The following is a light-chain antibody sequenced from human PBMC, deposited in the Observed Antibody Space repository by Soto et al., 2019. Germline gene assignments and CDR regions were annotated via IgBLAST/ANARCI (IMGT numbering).Light chain of an antibody. V-gene: IGKV3-20*01. CDR2: GAS. J-gene: IGKJ5*01. CDR3: QQYGSSPQT. CDR1: QSVSSSY. Sequence: EIVLTQSPGTLSLSPGERATLSCRASQSVSSSYLAWYQQKPGQAPSLLIYGASARATGIPDRFSGSGSGTDFTLTISRLEPEDFAVYSCQQYGSSPQTFGQGTRLEIK.